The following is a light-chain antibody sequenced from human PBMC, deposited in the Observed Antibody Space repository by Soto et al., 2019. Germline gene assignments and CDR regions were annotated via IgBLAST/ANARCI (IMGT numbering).Light chain of an antibody. CDR2: DVS. J-gene: IGKJ1*01. CDR1: QSVSSNY. CDR3: QQYGSSHSWT. V-gene: IGKV3-20*01. Sequence: EIVYTQAAGTLSKKPGERATLSCRASQSVSSNYFAWYQQKPGQAPRLLMYDVSSRATGIPDRFSGSRSGTDFTLTISRLEPEDFAVYYCQQYGSSHSWTFGQGTKVDIK.